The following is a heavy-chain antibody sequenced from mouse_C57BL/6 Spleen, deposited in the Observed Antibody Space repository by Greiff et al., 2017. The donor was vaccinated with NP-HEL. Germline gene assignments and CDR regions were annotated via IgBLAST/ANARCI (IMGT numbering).Heavy chain of an antibody. CDR3: ARKEGLGAWFAY. V-gene: IGHV1-55*01. Sequence: VKQRPGQGLEWIGDIYPGSGSTNYNEKFKSKATLTVDTSSSTAYMQLSSLTSEDSAVYYCARKEGLGAWFAYWGQGTLVTVSA. D-gene: IGHD2-4*01. CDR2: IYPGSGST. J-gene: IGHJ3*01.